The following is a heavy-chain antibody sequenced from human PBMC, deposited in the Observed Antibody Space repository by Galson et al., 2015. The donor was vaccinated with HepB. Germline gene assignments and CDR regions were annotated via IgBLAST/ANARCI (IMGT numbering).Heavy chain of an antibody. J-gene: IGHJ5*02. CDR1: GGTFSSYA. V-gene: IGHV1-69*06. Sequence: SVKVSCKASGGTFSSYAISWVRQAPGQGLEWMGGIIPIFGTANYAQKFKGRVTITADKSTSTAYTELSSLRSEDTAVYYCARGLSGSGSYYMYNWFDPWGQGTLVTVSS. D-gene: IGHD3-10*01. CDR3: ARGLSGSGSYYMYNWFDP. CDR2: IIPIFGTA.